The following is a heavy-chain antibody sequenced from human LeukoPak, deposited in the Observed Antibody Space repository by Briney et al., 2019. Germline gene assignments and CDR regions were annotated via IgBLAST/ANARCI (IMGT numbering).Heavy chain of an antibody. CDR1: GGSISSSSYY. CDR3: RNYYGSGSAVYYFDY. CDR2: ISGSGGST. V-gene: IGHV3-23*01. Sequence: PSETLSLTCTVSGGSISSSSYYWGWIRQPPGKGLEWVSAISGSGGSTYYADSVKGRFTISRDNSKNTLYLQMNSLRAEDTAVYYCRNYYGSGSAVYYFDYWGQGTLVTVSS. D-gene: IGHD3-10*01. J-gene: IGHJ4*02.